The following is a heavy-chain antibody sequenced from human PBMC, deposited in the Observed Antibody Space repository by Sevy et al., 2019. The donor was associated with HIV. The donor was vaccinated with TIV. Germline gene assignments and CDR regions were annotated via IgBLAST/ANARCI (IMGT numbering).Heavy chain of an antibody. D-gene: IGHD5-18*01. V-gene: IGHV3-23*01. J-gene: IGHJ4*02. CDR1: GFTFSNYA. CDR3: ASGDTTMITDLDY. Sequence: GWSLRLSCGASGFTFSNYAMSWVRQAPGKGPEWVSGINNGGSTYYADSVKGRFTISRDNSKKMVFLQMNSVRAEDTAVYYCASGDTTMITDLDYWGQGALVTVSS. CDR2: INNGGST.